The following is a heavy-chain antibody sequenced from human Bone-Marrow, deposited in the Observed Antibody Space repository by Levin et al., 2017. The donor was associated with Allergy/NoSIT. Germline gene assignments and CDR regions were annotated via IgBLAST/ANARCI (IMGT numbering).Heavy chain of an antibody. Sequence: QAGGSLRLSCAASGFTFSSYAMHWVRQAPGKGLEWVSAINARTGDTYYVDSVKGRFTISRDNSKNTLYMQMNSLRAEDTALYYCAKANAPGPEASDCWGRGTLVTVSS. D-gene: IGHD4/OR15-4a*01. V-gene: IGHV3-23*01. CDR2: INARTGDT. CDR3: AKANAPGPEASDC. CDR1: GFTFSSYA. J-gene: IGHJ4*02.